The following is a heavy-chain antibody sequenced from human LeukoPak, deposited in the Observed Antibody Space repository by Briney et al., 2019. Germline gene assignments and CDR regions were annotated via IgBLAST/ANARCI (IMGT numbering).Heavy chain of an antibody. CDR3: ARDLEGSSFTWIQSSTPHAFDY. D-gene: IGHD5-18*01. Sequence: ASVKVSGKASGYTFTSYYMHWVRQAPGQGLEWMGIINPSGGSTSYAQKFQGRVTMTRDTSTSTVYMELSSLRSEDTAVYYCARDLEGSSFTWIQSSTPHAFDYWGQGTLVTVSS. CDR1: GYTFTSYY. V-gene: IGHV1-46*01. CDR2: INPSGGST. J-gene: IGHJ4*02.